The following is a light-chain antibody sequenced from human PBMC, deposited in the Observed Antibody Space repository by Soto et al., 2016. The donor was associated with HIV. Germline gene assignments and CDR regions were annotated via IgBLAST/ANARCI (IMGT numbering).Light chain of an antibody. CDR2: DDN. V-gene: IGLV3-21*04. CDR1: NIATKN. Sequence: SYELTQPPSVSVAPGKTATISCEGDNIATKNAHWYQQKPGQAPVLVIFDDNNRPSGIPERFSGSNSGNTATLIINWVEDGDEADYYCQVYDYGSNYVFGTGTKVTVL. CDR3: QVYDYGSNYV. J-gene: IGLJ1*01.